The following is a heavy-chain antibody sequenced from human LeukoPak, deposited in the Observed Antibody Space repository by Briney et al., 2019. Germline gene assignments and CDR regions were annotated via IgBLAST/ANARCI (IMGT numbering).Heavy chain of an antibody. CDR1: GVSISSSNSY. CDR3: ARQTGSGLFILP. CDR2: IYYSGDT. J-gene: IGHJ4*02. D-gene: IGHD3/OR15-3a*01. Sequence: PSETLSLTCTVSGVSISSSNSYWGWLRQPPGKGLEWIGSIYYSGDTYYNASLKSQVSISIDTSKNQFSLRLTSVTAADTAVYYCARQTGSGLFILPGGQGTLVTVSS. V-gene: IGHV4-39*01.